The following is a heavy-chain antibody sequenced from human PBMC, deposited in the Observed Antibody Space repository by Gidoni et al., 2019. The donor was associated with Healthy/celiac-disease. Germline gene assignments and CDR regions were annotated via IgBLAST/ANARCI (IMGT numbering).Heavy chain of an antibody. D-gene: IGHD2-15*01. Sequence: APGKGLEWMGGFDPEDGETIYAQKFQGRVTMTEDTSTDTAYMELSSLRSEDTAVYYCATGRGGRGGCSGGSCYFPLGYYYYMDVWGKGTTVTVSS. V-gene: IGHV1-24*01. CDR3: ATGRGGRGGCSGGSCYFPLGYYYYMDV. CDR2: FDPEDGET. J-gene: IGHJ6*03.